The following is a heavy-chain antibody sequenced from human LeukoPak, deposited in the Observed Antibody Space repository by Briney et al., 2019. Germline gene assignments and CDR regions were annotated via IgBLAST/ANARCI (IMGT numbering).Heavy chain of an antibody. Sequence: PGGSLRLSCAASGFTLSSYGIHWVRQAPGKGLEWVAFIRYDGSNKYYADSVKGRFTISRDNAKNSLYLQMNSLRAEDTAVYYCARSHDSSGYLDYWGQGTLVTVSS. D-gene: IGHD3-22*01. V-gene: IGHV3-30*02. J-gene: IGHJ4*02. CDR2: IRYDGSNK. CDR3: ARSHDSSGYLDY. CDR1: GFTLSSYG.